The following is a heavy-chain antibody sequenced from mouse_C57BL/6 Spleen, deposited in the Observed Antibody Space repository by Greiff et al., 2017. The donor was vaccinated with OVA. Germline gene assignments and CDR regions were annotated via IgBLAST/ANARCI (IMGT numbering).Heavy chain of an antibody. CDR3: TRDRDLYYFDY. V-gene: IGHV5-9-1*02. J-gene: IGHJ2*01. Sequence: EVKLVESGEGLVKPGGSLKLSCAASGFTFSSYAMSWVRQPPEKRLEWVAYISSGGNYIYYADTVKGRFTISRDNARNTLYLQMSSLKSEDTAMCYCTRDRDLYYFDYWGQGTTLTVSS. CDR1: GFTFSSYA. CDR2: ISSGGNYI.